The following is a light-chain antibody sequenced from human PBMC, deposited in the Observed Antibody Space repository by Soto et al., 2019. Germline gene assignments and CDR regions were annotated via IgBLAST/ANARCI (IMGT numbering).Light chain of an antibody. J-gene: IGKJ4*01. CDR1: QSVSSSY. V-gene: IGKV3-20*01. CDR3: HQYGSSPLT. CDR2: GAS. Sequence: EIVLTQSPGTLSLSPGESATLSCRASQSVSSSYLAWYQQKPGQAPRLLIYGASSRATGIPDRFSGSGSGTDFTLTTSRLEPEDFAVYYCHQYGSSPLTFGAVT.